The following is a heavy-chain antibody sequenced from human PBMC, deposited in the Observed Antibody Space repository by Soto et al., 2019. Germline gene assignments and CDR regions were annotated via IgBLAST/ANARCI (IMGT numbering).Heavy chain of an antibody. V-gene: IGHV4-4*07. CDR3: ARDNIVSKGYGMDV. J-gene: IGHJ6*02. CDR1: GASISNAY. Sequence: ETLSLTCPVSGASISNAYWSWIRQAAGKRLEWIGRIHSSGTFNYNPSLKSRVSISRDTSKNQISLKLSSVTAADTAVYYCARDNIVSKGYGMDVWGQGTTVTVSS. D-gene: IGHD5-12*01. CDR2: IHSSGTF.